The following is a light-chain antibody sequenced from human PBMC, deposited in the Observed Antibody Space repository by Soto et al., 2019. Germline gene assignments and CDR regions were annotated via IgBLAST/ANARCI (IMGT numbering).Light chain of an antibody. Sequence: DIQMTQSPSTLSASVGDRVTITCRASQSIKSWLAWYQQKPGKAPNLLIYDASTLHSGVPSRFSGGGSGTDFTLTISSLQPEDFATYYCQQVNVYPSTFGGGTKVDIK. V-gene: IGKV1-5*01. CDR1: QSIKSW. J-gene: IGKJ4*01. CDR3: QQVNVYPST. CDR2: DAS.